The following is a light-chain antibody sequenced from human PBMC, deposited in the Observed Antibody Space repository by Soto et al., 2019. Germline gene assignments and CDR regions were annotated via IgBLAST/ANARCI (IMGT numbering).Light chain of an antibody. Sequence: QSALTQPRSVSGSPGKSVTISCTGTKSDVGGYNYVSWYQHHPGKAPKLVISDVTERPSGVPDRYSGSKPGNTVSLTISGLQADGEADYFCCSYADTYVFGTGTKVTVL. CDR1: KSDVGGYNY. CDR3: CSYADTYV. CDR2: DVT. J-gene: IGLJ1*01. V-gene: IGLV2-11*01.